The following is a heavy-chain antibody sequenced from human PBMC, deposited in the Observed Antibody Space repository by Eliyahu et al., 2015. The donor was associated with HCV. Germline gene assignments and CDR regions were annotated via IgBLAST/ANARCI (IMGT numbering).Heavy chain of an antibody. CDR3: AMGGSGSPFDY. V-gene: IGHV3-23*01. Sequence: EVQLLEXGGGLVQPGGSXXLSXAAXGXTFSNSALSWVRQAPGXGLGWVSAIRGSGGSTDYADSVKGRFTISRDSSKNTLSLQMNSLRAEDTAVYYCAMGGSGSPFDYWGQGTLVTVSS. CDR1: GXTFSNSA. D-gene: IGHD1-26*01. J-gene: IGHJ4*02. CDR2: IRGSGGST.